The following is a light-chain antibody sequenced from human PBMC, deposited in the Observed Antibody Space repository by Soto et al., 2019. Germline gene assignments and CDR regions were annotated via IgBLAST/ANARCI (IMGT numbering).Light chain of an antibody. Sequence: DIQMTQSPSTLSASVGDRFPITCRASQSISSWSAWYQQKPGKAPKLLIYDASSLESGVPSRFSGSGSGTEFTLTISSLQPDDFATYYCQPKTFGQGTKVDIK. J-gene: IGKJ2*01. CDR3: QPKT. CDR2: DAS. CDR1: QSISSW. V-gene: IGKV1-5*01.